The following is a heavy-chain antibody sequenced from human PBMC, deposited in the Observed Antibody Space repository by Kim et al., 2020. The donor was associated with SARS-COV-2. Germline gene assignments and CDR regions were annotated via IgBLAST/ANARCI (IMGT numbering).Heavy chain of an antibody. D-gene: IGHD3-3*01. Sequence: RVTISVDTSKNQFSLKLSSVTAADTAVYYCARHCYYDFWSGYSSYWYFDLWGRGTLVTVSS. J-gene: IGHJ2*01. V-gene: IGHV4-59*08. CDR3: ARHCYYDFWSGYSSYWYFDL.